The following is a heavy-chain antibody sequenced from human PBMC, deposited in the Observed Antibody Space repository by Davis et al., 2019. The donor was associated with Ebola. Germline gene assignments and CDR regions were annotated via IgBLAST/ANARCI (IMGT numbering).Heavy chain of an antibody. V-gene: IGHV3-7*01. CDR2: IKPDGSEK. J-gene: IGHJ4*02. CDR1: GFTFSNYW. D-gene: IGHD2-21*01. CDR3: VVIRRAVAENF. Sequence: GESLKISCAASGFTFSNYWMSWVRQAPGKGLEWVANIKPDGSEKQYVDSMKGRFTISRDNAENSLYLQMNNLRVDDTAVYYCVVIRRAVAENFWGQGTLVTVSS.